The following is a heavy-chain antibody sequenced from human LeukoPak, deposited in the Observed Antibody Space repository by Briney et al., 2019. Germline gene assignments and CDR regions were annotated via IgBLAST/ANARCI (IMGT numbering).Heavy chain of an antibody. D-gene: IGHD6-19*01. J-gene: IGHJ4*02. CDR2: IDTSGST. CDR1: GGSISSGSFY. V-gene: IGHV4-61*02. Sequence: PSETLSLTCTVSGGSISSGSFYWSWIRQPAGKGLEWIGRIDTSGSTNYNPSLKSRVTISVDTSKNQFSLKLSSVTAADTAVYYCARDLGSSGWGLYYWGQGTLVTVSS. CDR3: ARDLGSSGWGLYY.